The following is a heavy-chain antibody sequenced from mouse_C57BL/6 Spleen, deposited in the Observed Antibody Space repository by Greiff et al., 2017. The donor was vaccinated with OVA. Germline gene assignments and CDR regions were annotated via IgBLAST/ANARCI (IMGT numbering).Heavy chain of an antibody. Sequence: VQLQQSGPELVKPGASVKMSCKASGYTFTDYNMHWVKQSHGKSLEWIGYINPNNGGTSYNQKFKGKATLTVNKSSSTAYMELRSLTSEDSAVYYCARWDYGSPWFAYWGQGTLVTVSA. CDR2: INPNNGGT. CDR3: ARWDYGSPWFAY. D-gene: IGHD1-1*01. V-gene: IGHV1-22*01. J-gene: IGHJ3*01. CDR1: GYTFTDYN.